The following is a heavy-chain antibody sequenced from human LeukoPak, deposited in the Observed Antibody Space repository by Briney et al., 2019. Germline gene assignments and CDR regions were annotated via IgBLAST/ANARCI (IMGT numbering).Heavy chain of an antibody. J-gene: IGHJ3*02. Sequence: ASVKVSCKASGYTFTSYDISWVRQAPGQGLEWMGIINPSGGSTSYAQKFQGRATMTRDTSTSTVYMELSSLRSEDTAVYYCAREPPRYIARAFDIWGQGTMVTVSS. CDR1: GYTFTSYD. CDR2: INPSGGST. D-gene: IGHD3-16*02. V-gene: IGHV1-46*01. CDR3: AREPPRYIARAFDI.